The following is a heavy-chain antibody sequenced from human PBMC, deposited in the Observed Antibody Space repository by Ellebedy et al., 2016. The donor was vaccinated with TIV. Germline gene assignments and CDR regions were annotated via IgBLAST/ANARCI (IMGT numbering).Heavy chain of an antibody. CDR1: GYTFTSYY. V-gene: IGHV1-46*01. CDR2: INPSGGSP. J-gene: IGHJ6*02. Sequence: ASVKVSCKASGYTFTSYYIYWVRQAPGRGLEWMGMINPSGGSPIYAQKFQGRVTMTRATSTGIVYMELSSLRSEDTATYYCAKELRGRFLEWDPYEYHGMDVWGQGTTVNVSS. D-gene: IGHD3-3*01. CDR3: AKELRGRFLEWDPYEYHGMDV.